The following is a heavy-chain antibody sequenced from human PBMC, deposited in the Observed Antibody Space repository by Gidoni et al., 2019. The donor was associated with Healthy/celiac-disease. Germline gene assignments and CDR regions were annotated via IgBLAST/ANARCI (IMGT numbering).Heavy chain of an antibody. V-gene: IGHV4-34*01. D-gene: IGHD5-12*01. CDR2: INHSGST. CDR1: GGSFSGYY. J-gene: IGHJ5*02. CDR3: ARVPLRPHIVATTRGVWFDP. Sequence: QVQLQQWGAGLLKPSETLSLTCAVYGGSFSGYYWSWIRQPPGKGLEWIGEINHSGSTNYNPSLKSRVTISVDTSKNQFSLKLSSVTAADTAVYYCARVPLRPHIVATTRGVWFDPWGQGTLVTVSS.